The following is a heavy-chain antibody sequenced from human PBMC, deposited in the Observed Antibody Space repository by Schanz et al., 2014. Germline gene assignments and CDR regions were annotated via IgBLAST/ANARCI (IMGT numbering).Heavy chain of an antibody. CDR3: ARDHTTESYYSAGPPIDY. V-gene: IGHV3-23*04. J-gene: IGHJ3*01. CDR1: GFTFTNYA. D-gene: IGHD1-26*01. CDR2: ISDSGDTA. Sequence: VQLVESGGGVVQPGRSLRLSCAASGFTFTNYAMSWVRQAPGKGLEWVSLISDSGDTAYYADSVKGRFTISRDNSKNTLFLQMNSLRAEDTAVYYCARDHTTESYYSAGPPIDYWGQGTMXTVSS.